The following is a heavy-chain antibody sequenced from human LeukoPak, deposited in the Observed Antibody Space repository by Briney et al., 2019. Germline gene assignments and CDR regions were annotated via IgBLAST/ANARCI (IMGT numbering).Heavy chain of an antibody. V-gene: IGHV4-34*01. J-gene: IGHJ4*02. CDR1: GGSFSGYY. Sequence: SETLSLTCAVYGGSFSGYYWGWIRQPPGKGLEWIGEINHSGSTNYNPSLKSRVTISVDTSKNQFSLKLSSVTAADTAVYYCARGSFLGRGWYTFRFDYWGQGTLVTVSS. CDR3: ARGSFLGRGWYTFRFDY. CDR2: INHSGST. D-gene: IGHD6-19*01.